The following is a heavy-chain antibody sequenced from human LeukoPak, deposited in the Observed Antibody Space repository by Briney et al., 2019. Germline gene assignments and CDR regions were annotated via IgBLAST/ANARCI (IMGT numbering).Heavy chain of an antibody. J-gene: IGHJ4*02. D-gene: IGHD3-10*01. Sequence: GRSLRLSCAASGFTFSSYGMHWVRQAPGKGLEWVEVISYNGSNKYYADSVKGRFTISRDNSKNTLYLQMNSLRAEDTAVYYCAKDAVRGVMRYYFDYWGQGTLVSVSS. V-gene: IGHV3-30*18. CDR3: AKDAVRGVMRYYFDY. CDR1: GFTFSSYG. CDR2: ISYNGSNK.